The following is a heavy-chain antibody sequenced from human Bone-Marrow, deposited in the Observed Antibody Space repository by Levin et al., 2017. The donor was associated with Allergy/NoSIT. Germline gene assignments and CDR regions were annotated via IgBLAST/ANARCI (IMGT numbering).Heavy chain of an antibody. CDR2: IWYDGDKK. V-gene: IGHV3-33*01. J-gene: IGHJ4*02. Sequence: HGESLKISCAASGFTFSDYGMHWVRQAPGKGLDWVALIWYDGDKKYYSESVKGRFSIARDNSNNTLYLQLNSPRVEDTAVYYCARAGSSGWKGGVDHWGQGTLVTVSS. D-gene: IGHD6-19*01. CDR1: GFTFSDYG. CDR3: ARAGSSGWKGGVDH.